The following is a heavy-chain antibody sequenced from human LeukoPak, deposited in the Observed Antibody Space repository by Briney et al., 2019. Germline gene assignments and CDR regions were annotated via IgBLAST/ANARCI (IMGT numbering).Heavy chain of an antibody. CDR1: GFTFSSYA. V-gene: IGHV3-30*03. CDR2: ISYDGSNK. J-gene: IGHJ4*02. Sequence: PGGSLRLSCAASGFTFSSYAMTWVRQAPGKGLEWVAVISYDGSNKYYADSVKGRFTISRDNSKNALYLQMNSLRAEDKAVYYCARSRRRELLRTYFDYWGQGTQVTVSS. CDR3: ARSRRRELLRTYFDY. D-gene: IGHD1-26*01.